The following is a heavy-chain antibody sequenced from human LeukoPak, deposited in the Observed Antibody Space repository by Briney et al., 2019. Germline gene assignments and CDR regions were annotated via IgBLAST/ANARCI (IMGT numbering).Heavy chain of an antibody. Sequence: PSETLSLTCAVYGGSFIGYYWSWIRQPPGKGLEWIGEINHSGSTNYNPSLKSRVTISVDTSKNPFFLKLSSVTAADTAVYYCARGRSSSWSFPGYWGQGTLVTVSS. CDR1: GGSFIGYY. D-gene: IGHD6-13*01. J-gene: IGHJ4*02. V-gene: IGHV4-34*01. CDR2: INHSGST. CDR3: ARGRSSSWSFPGY.